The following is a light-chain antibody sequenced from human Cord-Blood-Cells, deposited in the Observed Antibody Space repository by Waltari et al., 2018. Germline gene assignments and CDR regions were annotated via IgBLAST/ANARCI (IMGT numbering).Light chain of an antibody. CDR1: QSVSSSY. Sequence: EIVLTQSPGTLSLSPGERATLSCRASQSVSSSYLAWYQKKPGQAPRRLSYGASSRATGIPDRFSGSGSGTDFTLTISRLEPEDFAVYYCQQYGSSPYTFGQGTKLEIK. CDR2: GAS. J-gene: IGKJ2*01. V-gene: IGKV3-20*01. CDR3: QQYGSSPYT.